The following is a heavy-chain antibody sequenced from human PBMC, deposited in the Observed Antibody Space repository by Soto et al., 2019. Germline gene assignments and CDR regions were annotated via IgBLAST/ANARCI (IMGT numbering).Heavy chain of an antibody. CDR3: ARAFSVFEDRYYFDY. CDR2: ISSSGSTI. J-gene: IGHJ4*02. D-gene: IGHD3-3*02. CDR1: GFTFSSYE. Sequence: GVLRLSCAASGFTFSSYEMNWVRQAPGKGLEWVSYISSSGSTIYYADSVKGRFTISRDNAKNSLYLQMNSLRAEDTAVYYCARAFSVFEDRYYFDYWGQGTLVTVSS. V-gene: IGHV3-48*03.